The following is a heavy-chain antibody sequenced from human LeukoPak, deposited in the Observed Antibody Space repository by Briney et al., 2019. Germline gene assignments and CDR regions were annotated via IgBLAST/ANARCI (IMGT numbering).Heavy chain of an antibody. CDR1: GFTFSSYA. CDR2: ISGSGGST. D-gene: IGHD3-10*01. Sequence: GGSLRLSCAASGFTFSSYAMSWVRQAPGKGLEWVSAISGSGGSTCYADSVKGRFTISRDNSKNTLYLQMNSLRAEDTAVYYCAKDRYYYGSGSFGEYNWFDPWGQGTLVTVSS. CDR3: AKDRYYYGSGSFGEYNWFDP. V-gene: IGHV3-23*01. J-gene: IGHJ5*02.